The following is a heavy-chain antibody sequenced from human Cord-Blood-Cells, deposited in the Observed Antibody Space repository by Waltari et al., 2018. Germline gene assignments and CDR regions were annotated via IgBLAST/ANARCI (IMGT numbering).Heavy chain of an antibody. D-gene: IGHD7-27*01. J-gene: IGHJ3*02. CDR1: GFTVSSIY. V-gene: IGHV3-53*01. CDR2: IYSGGRT. CDR3: ARETANWGSDAFDI. Sequence: VQLVESGGGLIQPGGSLRLSCAASGFTVSSIYMHWVRKAPVKGREWVSGIYSGGRTYYADSVKGRFTISRDNSKNTLYLQMNSLRAEDTAVYYCARETANWGSDAFDIWGQGTMVTVSS.